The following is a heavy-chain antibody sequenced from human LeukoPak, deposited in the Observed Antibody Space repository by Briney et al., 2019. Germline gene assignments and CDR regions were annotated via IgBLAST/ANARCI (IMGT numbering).Heavy chain of an antibody. CDR2: IYYSGST. CDR1: GGSISSGGYY. CDR3: ARDVRTMVRGVIINSYFDY. D-gene: IGHD3-10*01. J-gene: IGHJ4*02. V-gene: IGHV4-31*03. Sequence: PSETLSLTCTVSGGSISSGGYYWSWIRQHPGKGLEWIGYIYYSGSTYYNPSLKSRVTISVDTSKNQFSLKLSSVTAADTAVYYCARDVRTMVRGVIINSYFDYWGQGTLVTVSS.